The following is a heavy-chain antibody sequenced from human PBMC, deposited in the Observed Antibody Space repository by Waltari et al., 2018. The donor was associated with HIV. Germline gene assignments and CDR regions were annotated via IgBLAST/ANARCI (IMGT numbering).Heavy chain of an antibody. CDR3: ASPAQAEGY. J-gene: IGHJ4*02. D-gene: IGHD2-15*01. Sequence: EVQLVESGGSLVQPGGSLRLSCTASGFAFRTYSFNWVRKPPGKGLEWISYISSRGDTVYYAGSVKGRFTISRDNAKNSLYLQMNSLRPEDTAVYYCASPAQAEGYWGQGTLVTVSS. CDR2: ISSRGDTV. CDR1: GFAFRTYS. V-gene: IGHV3-48*01.